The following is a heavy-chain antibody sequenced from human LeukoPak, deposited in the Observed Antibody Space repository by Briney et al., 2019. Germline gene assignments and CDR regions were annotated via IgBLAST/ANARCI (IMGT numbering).Heavy chain of an antibody. CDR2: IPHSGST. V-gene: IGHV4-4*02. D-gene: IGHD2-15*01. J-gene: IGHJ4*02. CDR1: GGSISSSHW. Sequence: PSETLSLTCAVSGGSISSSHWWNWVRQPPGKGLEWIGEIPHSGSTNYNPSLKSRVSISVDKSNNQFSLRLASVTAADTAVYYCAREGGCSGGSCSAFDYWGQGTLVTVSS. CDR3: AREGGCSGGSCSAFDY.